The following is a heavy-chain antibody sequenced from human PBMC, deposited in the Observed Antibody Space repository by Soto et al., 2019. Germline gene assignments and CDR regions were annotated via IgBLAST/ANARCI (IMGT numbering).Heavy chain of an antibody. Sequence: GGSLRLSCAASGFTFSSYSMNWVRQAPGKGLEWVSYISSSSSTIYYADSVKGRFTISRDNAKNSLYLQMDSLRDEDTAVYYCARERAVGIAVALNWFDPWGQGTLVTVSS. CDR1: GFTFSSYS. CDR2: ISSSSSTI. J-gene: IGHJ5*02. CDR3: ARERAVGIAVALNWFDP. D-gene: IGHD6-19*01. V-gene: IGHV3-48*02.